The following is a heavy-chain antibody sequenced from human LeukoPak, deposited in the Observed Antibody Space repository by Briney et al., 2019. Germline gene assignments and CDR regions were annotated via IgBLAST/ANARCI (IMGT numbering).Heavy chain of an antibody. J-gene: IGHJ6*02. V-gene: IGHV1-2*02. CDR3: ARERRLWSGGYYGMDV. CDR2: INPNSGGT. CDR1: GYTFTGYY. D-gene: IGHD3-3*01. Sequence: ASVKVSCKASGYTFTGYYMHWVRQAPGQGLEWMGWINPNSGGTNYAQKFQGRVTMTRDTSISTAYMELSRLRSDDTAVYYCARERRLWSGGYYGMDVWGQGTTVTVSS.